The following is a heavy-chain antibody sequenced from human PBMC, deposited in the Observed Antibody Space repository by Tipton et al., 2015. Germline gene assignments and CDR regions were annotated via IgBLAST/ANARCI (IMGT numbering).Heavy chain of an antibody. Sequence: TLSLTCTVSGGSISSGDYYWYWIRQHPGKGLEWIGYIYSSGSTYYNPSLKSRVTISVDTSKNQFSLKLSSVSAADTAVYYCASHYSTVTIPYYYYGMDAWGQGTTVTVSS. V-gene: IGHV4-31*03. CDR3: ASHYSTVTIPYYYYGMDA. CDR2: IYSSGST. CDR1: GGSISSGDYY. D-gene: IGHD4-17*01. J-gene: IGHJ6*02.